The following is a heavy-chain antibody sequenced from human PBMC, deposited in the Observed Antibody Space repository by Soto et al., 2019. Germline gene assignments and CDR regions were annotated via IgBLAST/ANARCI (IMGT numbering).Heavy chain of an antibody. V-gene: IGHV4-4*02. CDR1: GGSISSDNW. CDR3: ARLSASSKLRGVVIN. D-gene: IGHD3-10*01. Sequence: SETLSLTCSFSGGSISSDNWWSWVRQTPGMGLEWIGEIYHSGNTNYNPSLKSRVSMSVDKSKNQFSLKVTSVTAADTALYYCARLSASSKLRGVVINWGQGTLVTSPQ. J-gene: IGHJ4*02. CDR2: IYHSGNT.